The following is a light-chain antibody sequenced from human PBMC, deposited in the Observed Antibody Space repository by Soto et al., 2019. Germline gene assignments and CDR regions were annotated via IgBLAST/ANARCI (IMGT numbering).Light chain of an antibody. J-gene: IGKJ4*01. CDR2: VAS. Sequence: DIQMTQSPSSLSASVEDRVIITCRASQSTSNHLNWYQQKPGKVPKLLIYVASTLQSGVPSRFSGSGSGTDFTLTISSLQPEDVATYYCQKYNSAPLTFGGGTTVDIK. CDR3: QKYNSAPLT. CDR1: QSTSNH. V-gene: IGKV1-27*01.